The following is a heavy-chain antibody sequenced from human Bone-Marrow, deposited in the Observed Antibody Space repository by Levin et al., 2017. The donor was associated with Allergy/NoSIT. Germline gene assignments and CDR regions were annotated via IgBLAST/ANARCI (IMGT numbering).Heavy chain of an antibody. CDR1: GFTFDDFA. J-gene: IGHJ6*02. CDR2: ISWNSGSI. D-gene: IGHD5-12*01. Sequence: SLKISCAASGFTFDDFAMHWVRQVPGKGLEWVSGISWNSGSIGYADSVKGRFTISRDNAKNSLYLQMNSLRTEDRALYYCAKGSGYDYYYYGLDVWGQGTTVTVSS. V-gene: IGHV3-9*01. CDR3: AKGSGYDYYYYGLDV.